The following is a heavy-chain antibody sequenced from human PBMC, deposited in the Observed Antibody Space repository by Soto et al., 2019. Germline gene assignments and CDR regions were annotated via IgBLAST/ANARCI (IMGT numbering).Heavy chain of an antibody. Sequence: SETLSLTCTVSAASFSKYYWSWIRQPPGKGLEWIGYIYFNGNTNYNPSLKRRVTISIDTSKKQISLNLTSVTDADTAVYYCASVTFGGVVLAHWGQGPLVTVPQ. V-gene: IGHV4-59*01. CDR1: AASFSKYY. CDR2: IYFNGNT. D-gene: IGHD3-16*01. CDR3: ASVTFGGVVLAH. J-gene: IGHJ4*02.